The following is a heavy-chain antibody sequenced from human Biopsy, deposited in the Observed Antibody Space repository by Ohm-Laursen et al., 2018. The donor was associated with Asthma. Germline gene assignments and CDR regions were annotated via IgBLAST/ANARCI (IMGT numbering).Heavy chain of an antibody. Sequence: SLRLSCAATGFTFSDYAIYWVRQAPRKGLEWVAFISYDGCDKFYADSVKGRFTTSRDNSQNTLDLHMNRLTFEDTAVYYCARASVVKHYYYYGMDVWGPGTTVTVFS. CDR1: GFTFSDYA. CDR3: ARASVVKHYYYYGMDV. V-gene: IGHV3-30-3*01. CDR2: ISYDGCDK. J-gene: IGHJ6*02.